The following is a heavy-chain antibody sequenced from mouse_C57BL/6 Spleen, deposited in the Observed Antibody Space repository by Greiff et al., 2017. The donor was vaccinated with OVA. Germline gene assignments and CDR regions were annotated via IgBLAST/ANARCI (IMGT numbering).Heavy chain of an antibody. CDR1: GFNLKDYY. D-gene: IGHD2-4*01. J-gene: IGHJ3*01. Sequence: EVKLMESGAELVKPGASVKLSCTASGFNLKDYYMHWVKQRTEQGLEWIGRIDPENGETKYAPNFPGKATITADTSSNTAYLQLSSLTSEDTAVDYCARDDYEAWFAYWGQGTLVTVSA. CDR3: ARDDYEAWFAY. CDR2: IDPENGET. V-gene: IGHV14-2*01.